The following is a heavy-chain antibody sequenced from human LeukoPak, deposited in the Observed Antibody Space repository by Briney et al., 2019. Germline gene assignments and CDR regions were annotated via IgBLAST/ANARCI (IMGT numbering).Heavy chain of an antibody. V-gene: IGHV4-28*03. CDR1: GYSISSGNW. Sequence: SGTLSLTCAVSGYSISSGNWWGWIRQPPGKGREWIWYIYYSGSTYYNPSLKSRVTMSVDTSRNQFSLKVASVAAVDTAVYYCARGRIEGNGCDPWGQGTLVTVSS. J-gene: IGHJ5*02. CDR3: ARGRIEGNGCDP. D-gene: IGHD2-15*01. CDR2: IYYSGST.